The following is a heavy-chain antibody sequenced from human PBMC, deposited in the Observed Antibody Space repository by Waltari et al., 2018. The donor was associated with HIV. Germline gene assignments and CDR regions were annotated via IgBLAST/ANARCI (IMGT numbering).Heavy chain of an antibody. V-gene: IGHV3-23*01. CDR3: VKEYQYSHSWYSYYGMDV. Sequence: EVQVLESGGALVQPGGSLRLSCAASGFTFSNYGMSWVRQAPGKVLEWASTISGSGGSTTYADSVKGRFTVARDNSKNTLYLQMNSLRAEDTAVYFCVKEYQYSHSWYSYYGMDVWGQGTTVTVSS. CDR2: ISGSGGST. CDR1: GFTFSNYG. D-gene: IGHD6-13*01. J-gene: IGHJ6*02.